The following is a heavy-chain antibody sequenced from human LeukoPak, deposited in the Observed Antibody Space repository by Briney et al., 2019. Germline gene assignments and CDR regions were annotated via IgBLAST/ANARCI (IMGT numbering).Heavy chain of an antibody. CDR1: GFSLRSYV. D-gene: IGHD2-15*01. Sequence: GGSLRLSGAASGFSLRSYVMSWVRLAPGKGPQWVSGINTDGAWIYYVDSVKGRFTISRDNSENTLYLQMDSLRVEDTALYYCAKSTAGCSGGNCYLALDYWGQGTLVTVSS. V-gene: IGHV3-23*01. J-gene: IGHJ4*02. CDR2: INTDGAWI. CDR3: AKSTAGCSGGNCYLALDY.